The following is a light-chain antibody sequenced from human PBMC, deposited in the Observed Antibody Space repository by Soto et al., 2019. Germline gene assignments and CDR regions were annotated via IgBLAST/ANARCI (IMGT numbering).Light chain of an antibody. CDR1: QSISSW. CDR2: KAS. V-gene: IGKV1-5*03. CDR3: QQYNSYPYT. J-gene: IGKJ2*01. Sequence: DSPMTQSPSTLPASVGDRVTITCRASQSISSWLAWYQQKPGKAPKLLIYKASSLESGVPSRFSGSGSGTEFTLTISSLQPDDFATYYCQQYNSYPYTFGQGNKLEI.